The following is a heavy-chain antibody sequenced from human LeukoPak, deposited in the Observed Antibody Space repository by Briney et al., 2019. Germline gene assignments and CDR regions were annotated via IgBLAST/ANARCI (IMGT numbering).Heavy chain of an antibody. D-gene: IGHD6-19*01. CDR3: AYPVAGIPGY. V-gene: IGHV3-23*01. CDR1: GFKFRDSA. J-gene: IGHJ4*02. CDR2: ISGGSTYK. Sequence: GGSLRLSCAASGFKFRDSAMSWVRQAPGKGLEWVSAISGGSTYKYYADSVRGRFTISRDNSDNTLYLQMSGLRAEDTAVYCCAYPVAGIPGYWGQGTLVTVSS.